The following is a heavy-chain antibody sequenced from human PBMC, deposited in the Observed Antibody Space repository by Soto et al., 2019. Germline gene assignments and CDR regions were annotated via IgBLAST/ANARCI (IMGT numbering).Heavy chain of an antibody. Sequence: EVQLLESGGGLVQPGGSLRLSCAASGFTFSVYAMSWVRQVPGKGLEWVSTISESGGSAYYADSVKGRFTISRDNSKNMLYLQMNSLRAEDTAVYYCARGLSSGWFDYWGQGTLVTVSA. CDR2: ISESGGSA. V-gene: IGHV3-23*01. J-gene: IGHJ5*01. D-gene: IGHD6-19*01. CDR3: ARGLSSGWFDY. CDR1: GFTFSVYA.